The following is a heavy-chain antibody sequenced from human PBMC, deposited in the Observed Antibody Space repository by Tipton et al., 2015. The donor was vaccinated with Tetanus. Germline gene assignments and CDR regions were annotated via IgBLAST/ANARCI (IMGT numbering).Heavy chain of an antibody. CDR1: GASLRGGDYH. CDR2: ISGSGAT. Sequence: TLSLTCTVSGASLRGGDYHWSWIRQPPGKGLEWLAYISGSGATNSNYYLKSRITMTRDTSRNQFSLTLTSVTAADTAVYYCARLREIVRRSGWAFDYWGQGIVVTVAS. CDR3: ARLREIVRRSGWAFDY. V-gene: IGHV4-61*08. D-gene: IGHD5-12*01. J-gene: IGHJ4*02.